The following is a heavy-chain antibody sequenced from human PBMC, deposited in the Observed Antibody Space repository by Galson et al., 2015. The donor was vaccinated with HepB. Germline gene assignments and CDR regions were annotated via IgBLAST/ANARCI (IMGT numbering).Heavy chain of an antibody. V-gene: IGHV3-23*01. Sequence: SLRLSCAASGFTFSSYAMSWVRQAPGKGLEWVSAISGSGGSTYYADSVKGRFTISRDNSKNTLYLQMNSLKASDTAMFYCGRLAYYGSGNYYGIDVWGQGTTVTVSS. CDR3: GRLAYYGSGNYYGIDV. J-gene: IGHJ6*02. D-gene: IGHD3-10*01. CDR1: GFTFSSYA. CDR2: ISGSGGST.